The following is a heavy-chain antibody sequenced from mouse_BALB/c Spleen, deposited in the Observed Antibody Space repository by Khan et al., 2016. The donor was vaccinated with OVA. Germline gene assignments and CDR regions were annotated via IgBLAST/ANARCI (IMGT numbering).Heavy chain of an antibody. CDR1: GFTFSDYG. D-gene: IGHD1-1*01. J-gene: IGHJ4*01. CDR2: ISTSGTYT. V-gene: IGHV5-6*01. Sequence: EVELVESGGDLVKPGGSLKLSCAASGFTFSDYGMSWVRQTPDKRLEWVAIISTSGTYTYYPDSVKGRVNISRDNAKNTLYLQMSRLKSEDTAIYYCARCLYGSSYDYYAMDYWGQGTSVTVSS. CDR3: ARCLYGSSYDYYAMDY.